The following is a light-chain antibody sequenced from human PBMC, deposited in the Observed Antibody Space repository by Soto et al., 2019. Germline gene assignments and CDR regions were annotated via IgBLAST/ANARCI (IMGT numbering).Light chain of an antibody. CDR1: ERISAA. CDR3: QHHSNWPPYT. Sequence: EIVLTQSPVTLSLSPGERVTLSGRASERISAALAWYQHMTDQPPRLLIYDATYRPPGIPASFSSSGSGTDFTLTISSLEPEEYAIYYCQHHSNWPPYTFGQGTKLEIK. V-gene: IGKV3-11*01. J-gene: IGKJ2*01. CDR2: DAT.